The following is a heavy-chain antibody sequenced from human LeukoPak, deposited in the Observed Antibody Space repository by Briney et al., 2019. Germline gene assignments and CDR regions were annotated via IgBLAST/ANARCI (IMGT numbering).Heavy chain of an antibody. CDR2: IKQDGTEK. J-gene: IGHJ3*02. CDR1: GFTFSSYG. CDR3: ARVNTGAFDI. D-gene: IGHD2-8*02. Sequence: PGRSLRLSCAASGFTFSSYGMHWVRQAPGKGLEWVANIKQDGTEKYYVDSVRGRFTISRDNAKNSLYLQMNSLRAEDTAVYYCARVNTGAFDIWGQGTMVTVSS. V-gene: IGHV3-7*01.